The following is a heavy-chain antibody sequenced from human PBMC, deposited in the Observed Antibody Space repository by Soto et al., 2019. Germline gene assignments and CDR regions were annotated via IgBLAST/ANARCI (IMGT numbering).Heavy chain of an antibody. CDR3: AADTQWLARLGAFDI. CDR2: IVVGSGNT. CDR1: GFTFTSSA. J-gene: IGHJ3*02. V-gene: IGHV1-58*01. Sequence: GASVKVSWKASGFTFTSSAVQWVRQARGQRLEWIGWIVVGSGNTNYAQKFQERVTITRDMSTSTAYMELSSLRSEDTAVYYCAADTQWLARLGAFDIWGQGTMVTVSS. D-gene: IGHD6-19*01.